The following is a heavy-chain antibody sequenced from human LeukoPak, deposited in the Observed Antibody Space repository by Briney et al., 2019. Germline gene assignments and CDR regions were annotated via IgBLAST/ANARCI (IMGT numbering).Heavy chain of an antibody. J-gene: IGHJ4*02. CDR1: GGSISSYY. V-gene: IGHV4-59*01. Sequence: PSETLSLTCTVSGGSISSYYWSLIRRPPGKGLEWIGYIYYNGIINYNPSLKSRVTISVDMSRNQFSMKLNSVTAADTAVYYCAGSGGLANTGAVFDYWGQGTLVTVSS. CDR3: AGSGGLANTGAVFDY. CDR2: IYYNGII. D-gene: IGHD3-10*01.